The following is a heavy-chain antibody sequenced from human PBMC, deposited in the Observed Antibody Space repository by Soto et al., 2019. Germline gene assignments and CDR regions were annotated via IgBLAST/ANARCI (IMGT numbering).Heavy chain of an antibody. Sequence: ASVTVSCKASGYTFTGYYMHWVRQAPGQGLEWMGWINPNSGGTNYAQKFQGWVTMTRDTSISTAYMELSRLRSDDTAVYYCARDQVPGAFDIWGQGTMVTVSS. CDR2: INPNSGGT. J-gene: IGHJ3*02. CDR1: GYTFTGYY. V-gene: IGHV1-2*04. CDR3: ARDQVPGAFDI.